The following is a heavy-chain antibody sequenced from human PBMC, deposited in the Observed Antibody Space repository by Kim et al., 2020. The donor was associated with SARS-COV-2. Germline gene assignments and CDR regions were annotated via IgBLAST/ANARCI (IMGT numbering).Heavy chain of an antibody. D-gene: IGHD3-22*01. CDR1: GYSISSGYY. Sequence: SETLSLTCTVSGYSISSGYYWGWIRQPPGKGLEWIGSIYHSGSTYYNPSLKSRVTISVDTSKNQFSLKLSSVTAADTAVYYCARANGITMIVGDDWGQGTLVTVSS. CDR3: ARANGITMIVGDD. CDR2: IYHSGST. V-gene: IGHV4-38-2*02. J-gene: IGHJ4*02.